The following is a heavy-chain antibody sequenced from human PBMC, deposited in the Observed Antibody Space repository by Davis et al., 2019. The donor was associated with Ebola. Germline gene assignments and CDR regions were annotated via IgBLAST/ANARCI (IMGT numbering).Heavy chain of an antibody. D-gene: IGHD2-2*01. J-gene: IGHJ5*02. V-gene: IGHV4-61*08. Sequence: PSETLSLTCSVSGGSISSGDYYWSWIRQHPGKGLEWIGYIYDIHSTYYNPSLKIRVTMSVDTSKNQFSLELSSVTAADTAVYYCASQPLGYCSSTSCGPQFDRWGQGTLVTVSS. CDR2: IYDIHST. CDR1: GGSISSGDYY. CDR3: ASQPLGYCSSTSCGPQFDR.